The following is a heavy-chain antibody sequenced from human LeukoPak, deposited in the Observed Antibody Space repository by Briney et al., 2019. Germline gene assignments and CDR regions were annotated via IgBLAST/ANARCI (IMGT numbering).Heavy chain of an antibody. J-gene: IGHJ5*02. V-gene: IGHV4-34*01. CDR1: GGSFSGYY. CDR3: AREEPSQLLGFGDWFDP. D-gene: IGHD2-2*01. CDR2: INHSGST. Sequence: SETLSLTCAVYGGSFSGYYWSWIRRPPGKGLEWIGEINHSGSTNYNPSLKSRVTISVDTSKNQFSLKLSSVTAADTAVYYCAREEPSQLLGFGDWFDPWGQGTLVTVSS.